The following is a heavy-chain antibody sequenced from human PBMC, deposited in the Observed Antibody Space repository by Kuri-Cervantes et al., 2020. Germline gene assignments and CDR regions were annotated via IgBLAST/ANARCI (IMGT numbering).Heavy chain of an antibody. CDR2: IYHSGST. J-gene: IGHJ4*02. V-gene: IGHV4-38-2*02. CDR1: GYSISSGYY. D-gene: IGHD3-10*01. CDR3: ARGTYGGVDY. Sequence: SETRSLTCTVSGYSISSGYYWGWIRQPPGKGLEWLGSIYHSGSTYYNPSLKSRVTISVDTSKNQSSLKLSSVTAADTAVYYCARGTYGGVDYWGQGTLVTVSS.